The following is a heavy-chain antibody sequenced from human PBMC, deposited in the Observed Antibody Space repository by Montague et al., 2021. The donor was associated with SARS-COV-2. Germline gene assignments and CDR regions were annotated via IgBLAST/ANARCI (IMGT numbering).Heavy chain of an antibody. CDR1: GGSINNYY. V-gene: IGHV4-59*08. J-gene: IGHJ6*02. CDR3: ARTTYFDLASLYHYVMDV. D-gene: IGHD3-9*01. Sequence: SETLSLTCTVSGGSINNYYWSWIRQPPGRGLEWIGYIYYSGSTEYSPSIKSRVTMSIDTSKNQFSPRLNSVTAADTAVYFCARTTYFDLASLYHYVMDVWGPGTTVTVSS. CDR2: IYYSGST.